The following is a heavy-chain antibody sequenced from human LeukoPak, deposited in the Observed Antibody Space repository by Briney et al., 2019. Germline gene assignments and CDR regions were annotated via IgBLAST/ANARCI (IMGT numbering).Heavy chain of an antibody. CDR3: TTEVGY. V-gene: IGHV3-30*03. J-gene: IGHJ4*02. CDR2: SSYDGSNT. Sequence: GGSLRVSCAASRFIFRNYDMHWVGQDPGKGLEWLAPSSYDGSNTYYTYSVKGRFNISRDNSKNTLYLQMNSLKTEDTAVYYCTTEVGYWGQGTLVTVSS. CDR1: RFIFRNYD.